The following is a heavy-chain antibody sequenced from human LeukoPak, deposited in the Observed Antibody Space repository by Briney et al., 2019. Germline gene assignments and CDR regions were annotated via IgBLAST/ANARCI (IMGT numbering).Heavy chain of an antibody. CDR2: INPSGGST. V-gene: IGHV1-46*01. CDR1: GGTFSSYV. Sequence: GASGKVSCKASGGTFSSYVISWVRQAPGQGLEWMGIINPSGGSTSYAQKFQGRVTMTRDTSTSTVYMELSSLRSEDTAVYYCARDLTDFLDYWGQGTLVTVSS. CDR3: ARDLTDFLDY. J-gene: IGHJ4*02.